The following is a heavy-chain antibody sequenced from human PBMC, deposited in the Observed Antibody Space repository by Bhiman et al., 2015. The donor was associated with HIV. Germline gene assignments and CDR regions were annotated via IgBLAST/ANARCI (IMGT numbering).Heavy chain of an antibody. CDR2: ISGSGGTT. CDR3: ARDSSTWFGIY. CDR1: GLTFNIYA. J-gene: IGHJ4*02. D-gene: IGHD6-13*01. V-gene: IGHV3-23*04. Sequence: VQLVESGGGLLQPGGSLRLSCAASGLTFNIYAMNWVRQAPGKGLEWVSGISGSGGTTYYAGSVKGRFTISRDNAKNSLYLQMNSLRAEDTAVYYCARDSSTWFGIYWGQGTLVTVSS.